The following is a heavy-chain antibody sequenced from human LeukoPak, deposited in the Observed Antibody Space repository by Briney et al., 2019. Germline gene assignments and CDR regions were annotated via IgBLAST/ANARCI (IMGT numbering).Heavy chain of an antibody. CDR2: IASDGSST. D-gene: IGHD4-23*01. CDR3: ARGRPHGNDY. J-gene: IGHJ4*02. CDR1: GFTFRSYW. V-gene: IGHV3-74*01. Sequence: GGSLRLSCAASGFTFRSYWMYWVRQAPGKGLVWVSRIASDGSSTTYADSVKGRFSISRDNAKNTLYLQMNSLRVEDTAVYYCARGRPHGNDYWGQGTLVTVSS.